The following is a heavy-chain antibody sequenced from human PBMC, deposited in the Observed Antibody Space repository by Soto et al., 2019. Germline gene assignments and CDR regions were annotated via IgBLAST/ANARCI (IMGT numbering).Heavy chain of an antibody. V-gene: IGHV4-30-4*01. CDR1: GGSISSGDYY. Sequence: SETLSLTCTVSGGSISSGDYYWNWIRQPPGKGLEWIGYIYYSGSTYYNPSLKSRVTISVDTSKNQFSLKLSSVTAADTAVYYCARVQIISYYSASGSYYKDYWGQGTLVTVSS. CDR2: IYYSGST. CDR3: ARVQIISYYSASGSYYKDY. D-gene: IGHD3-10*01. J-gene: IGHJ4*02.